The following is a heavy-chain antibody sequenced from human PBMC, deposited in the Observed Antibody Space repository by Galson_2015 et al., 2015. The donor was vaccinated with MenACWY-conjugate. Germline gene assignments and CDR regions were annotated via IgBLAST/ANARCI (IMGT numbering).Heavy chain of an antibody. V-gene: IGHV3-7*01. Sequence: SLRISCAASGFTFSTYWMTWVRQAPGKGLEWVANIKPDGSEKYCVDTEKGRFTISRDNAKNSLFLQMNSLRVEETAFYYCAGGHLKLDPCGQGTLVTVSS. CDR1: GFTFSTYW. CDR3: AGGHLKLDP. CDR2: IKPDGSEK. J-gene: IGHJ5*01.